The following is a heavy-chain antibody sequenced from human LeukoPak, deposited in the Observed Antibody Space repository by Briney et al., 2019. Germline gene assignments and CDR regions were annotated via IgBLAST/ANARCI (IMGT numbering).Heavy chain of an antibody. CDR3: ATSKGAYDSSGYYSYYFDY. Sequence: SETLSLTCTVSGGSISSYYWSWIRQPPGKGLEWIGYIYYSGSTNYNPSPKSRVTISVDTSKNQFSLKLSSVTAADTAVYYCATSKGAYDSSGYYSYYFDYWGQGTLVTVSS. V-gene: IGHV4-59*01. CDR2: IYYSGST. D-gene: IGHD3-22*01. J-gene: IGHJ4*02. CDR1: GGSISSYY.